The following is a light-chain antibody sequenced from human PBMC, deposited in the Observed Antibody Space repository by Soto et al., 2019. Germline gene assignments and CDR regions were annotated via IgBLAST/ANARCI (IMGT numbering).Light chain of an antibody. CDR2: GAS. J-gene: IGKJ5*01. Sequence: EIVLTQSPGTLYLSPGERATLSCRASQSVSSSYLAWYQQKPGQAPRLLIYGASSRATGIPDRFSGSGSGTDFTLTISRLEPEDFTVYYCKQYGSSPITFGQGTRLEIK. CDR1: QSVSSSY. V-gene: IGKV3-20*01. CDR3: KQYGSSPIT.